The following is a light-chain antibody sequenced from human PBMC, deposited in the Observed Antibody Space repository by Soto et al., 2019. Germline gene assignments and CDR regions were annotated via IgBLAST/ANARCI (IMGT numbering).Light chain of an antibody. Sequence: EIVLTQSPATLSLAPGERATLSCRASQSVSSYLAWYQQKPGQAPRHLIYGASSRATGIPDRFSGSGSGTEFTLTISSLQSEDFAVYYCQQYNDWPRTFGQGTKVDIK. J-gene: IGKJ1*01. CDR2: GAS. V-gene: IGKV3D-15*01. CDR1: QSVSSY. CDR3: QQYNDWPRT.